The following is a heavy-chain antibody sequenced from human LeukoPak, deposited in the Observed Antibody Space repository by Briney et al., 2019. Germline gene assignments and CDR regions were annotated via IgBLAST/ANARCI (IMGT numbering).Heavy chain of an antibody. CDR2: ISSRTYI. Sequence: GGSLRLSCAASGFTVSSTYMNWVRQAPGKGLEWVSSISSRTYIYYADSVKGRFTISRDNAKNSLFLQMNSLRAEDTAVYYCALDYGDYYFDYWGQGTLVTVSS. J-gene: IGHJ4*02. CDR3: ALDYGDYYFDY. CDR1: GFTVSSTY. V-gene: IGHV3-69-1*01. D-gene: IGHD4-17*01.